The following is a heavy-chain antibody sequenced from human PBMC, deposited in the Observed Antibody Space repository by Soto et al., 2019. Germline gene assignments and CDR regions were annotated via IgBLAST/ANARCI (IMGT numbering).Heavy chain of an antibody. CDR2: IIPILGTA. CDR3: ARASIAARIAHFDY. CDR1: VVTFSSYA. J-gene: IGHJ4*02. V-gene: IGHV1-69*01. D-gene: IGHD6-6*01. Sequence: VKVSCQASVVTFSSYAISCVRQAPGQGLEWMGGIIPILGTANYAQKFQGRVTITAEESTSTAYMELSSLRSEDTAVYFCARASIAARIAHFDYWGQGPLITVSS.